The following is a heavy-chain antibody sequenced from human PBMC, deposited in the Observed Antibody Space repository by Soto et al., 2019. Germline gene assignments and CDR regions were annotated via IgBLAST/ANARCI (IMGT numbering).Heavy chain of an antibody. D-gene: IGHD3-10*01. J-gene: IGHJ4*02. CDR3: AHSRNLITEDAQVGDFDY. CDR1: GFSLTTAGVG. CDR2: IYWADDE. V-gene: IGHV2-5*02. Sequence: QINLKESGPTLVKPTQTLTLTCSFSGFSLTTAGVGVGWVRQSPGEALEWLALIYWADDERYSPSLKTRLTITKDTSKNQVVLKMTNMAPVDTATYYCAHSRNLITEDAQVGDFDYWGQGTLVTVSS.